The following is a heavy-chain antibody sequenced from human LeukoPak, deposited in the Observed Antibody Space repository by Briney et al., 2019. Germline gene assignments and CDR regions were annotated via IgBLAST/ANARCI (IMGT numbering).Heavy chain of an antibody. V-gene: IGHV3-15*01. Sequence: GGSLRLSCAASGFTFSSTWMSWVRQAPGKGLEWVGRIKRNIDGGTTDYAAPVNGRFTISRDDSKNTLYLQMNSLKTEDTAVYYCVTGLGRTGHDYWGQGTLVTVSS. J-gene: IGHJ4*02. CDR2: IKRNIDGGTT. D-gene: IGHD1/OR15-1a*01. CDR3: VTGLGRTGHDY. CDR1: GFTFSSTW.